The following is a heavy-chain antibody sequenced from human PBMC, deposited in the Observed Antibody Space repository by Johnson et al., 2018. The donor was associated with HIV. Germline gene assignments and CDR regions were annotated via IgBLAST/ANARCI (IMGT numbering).Heavy chain of an antibody. CDR2: ISSGGNI. CDR3: AREAGTGAFDI. Sequence: VQPVESGGGFIQPGGSLRLSCAASGFSVSRHYMSWVRQAPGKGREWVSIISSGGNIYYADSVKGRFTISRDNAKNSLYLQMNSLRAEDTAVYYCAREAGTGAFDIWGQGTMVTVSS. CDR1: GFSVSRHY. V-gene: IGHV3-53*01. J-gene: IGHJ3*02. D-gene: IGHD6-19*01.